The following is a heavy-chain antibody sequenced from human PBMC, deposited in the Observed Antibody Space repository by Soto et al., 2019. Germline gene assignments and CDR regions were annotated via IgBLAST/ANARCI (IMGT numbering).Heavy chain of an antibody. V-gene: IGHV4-39*01. CDR2: IYYSGST. D-gene: IGHD4-17*01. J-gene: IGHJ4*02. CDR1: GGSISSSSYY. CDR3: ARIYYGGNSGRGTIDY. Sequence: PSETLSLTCTVSGGSISSSSYYWGWIRQPPGKGLEWIGSIYYSGSTYYNPSLQSRVTISVDTSKNQFSLKLSSVTAADTAVYYCARIYYGGNSGRGTIDYWGQATLGSLSS.